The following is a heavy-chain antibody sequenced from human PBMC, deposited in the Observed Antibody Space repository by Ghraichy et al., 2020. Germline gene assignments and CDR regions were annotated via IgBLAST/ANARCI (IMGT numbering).Heavy chain of an antibody. CDR2: IYYSGST. J-gene: IGHJ3*02. Sequence: SQTLSLTCTVSGGSISSYYWSWIRQPPGKGLEWIGYIYYSGSTNYNPSLKSRVTISVDTSKNQFSLKLSSVTAADTAVYYCARLDMAFDIWGQGTMVTVSS. CDR3: ARLDMAFDI. CDR1: GGSISSYY. V-gene: IGHV4-59*08. D-gene: IGHD2-15*01.